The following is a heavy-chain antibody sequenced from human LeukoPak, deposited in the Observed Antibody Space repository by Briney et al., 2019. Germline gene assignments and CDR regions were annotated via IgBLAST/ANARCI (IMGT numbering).Heavy chain of an antibody. CDR2: IYWDDDK. CDR3: AQSGGLLREINWFDP. D-gene: IGHD3-10*01. Sequence: SGPTLVKPTQTLTLTCTFSGFSLSTSGVGVGWIRQPPGKALEWLALIYWDDDKRYSPSLKSRLTITKDTSKNQVVLTMTNMDPVDTATYYCAQSGGLLREINWFDPWGQGTLVTVSS. J-gene: IGHJ5*02. V-gene: IGHV2-5*02. CDR1: GFSLSTSGVG.